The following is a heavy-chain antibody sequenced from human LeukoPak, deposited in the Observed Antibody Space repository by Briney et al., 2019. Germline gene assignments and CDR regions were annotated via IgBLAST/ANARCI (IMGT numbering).Heavy chain of an antibody. CDR1: GGSISSYY. J-gene: IGHJ4*02. Sequence: SETLSLTCTVSGGSISSYYWSWIRQPPGRGLEWIGYIYYSGSTNYNPSLKSRVTISVDTSKNQFSLKLSSVTAADTAVYYCARYPAPLSGGPPFDYWGQGTLVTVSS. CDR2: IYYSGST. D-gene: IGHD1-26*01. CDR3: ARYPAPLSGGPPFDY. V-gene: IGHV4-59*08.